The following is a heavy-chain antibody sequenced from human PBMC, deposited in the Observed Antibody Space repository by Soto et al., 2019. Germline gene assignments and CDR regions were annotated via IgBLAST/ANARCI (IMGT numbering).Heavy chain of an antibody. Sequence: ASVKVSCKASGYTFTSYGISWARQAPGQGLEWMGWISAYNGNTNYAQKLQGRVTMTTDTSTSTAYLELRSLRSDDTAVYYCAREGLGDCSSTSCSSPPYYYYGMDVWGQGTTVTVSS. V-gene: IGHV1-18*04. D-gene: IGHD2-2*01. CDR3: AREGLGDCSSTSCSSPPYYYYGMDV. J-gene: IGHJ6*02. CDR2: ISAYNGNT. CDR1: GYTFTSYG.